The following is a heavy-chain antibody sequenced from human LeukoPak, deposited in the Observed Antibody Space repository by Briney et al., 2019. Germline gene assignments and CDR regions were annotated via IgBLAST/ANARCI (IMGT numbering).Heavy chain of an antibody. J-gene: IGHJ4*02. CDR2: ISDST. V-gene: IGHV3-23*01. D-gene: IGHD6-19*01. Sequence: QPGGSLRLSCAASGFTFTTSAMSWVRQAPGKGLEWVSGISDSTYFADSVKGRFTISRDNSKNTLYLQMNSLRAEDTAVYYCVKDIYSSVPSIYWGQGTLVTVSS. CDR1: GFTFTTSA. CDR3: VKDIYSSVPSIY.